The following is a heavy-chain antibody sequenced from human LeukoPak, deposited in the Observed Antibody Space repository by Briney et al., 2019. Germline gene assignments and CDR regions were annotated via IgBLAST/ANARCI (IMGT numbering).Heavy chain of an antibody. D-gene: IGHD3-10*01. CDR3: ARDYLYGSGSYIGMDV. Sequence: GGSLRLSCAASGFTFSDYYMSWIRQAPGKGLEWVSYISSSGSTIYYADSVKGRFTISGDNAKNSLYLQMNSLRAEDTAVYYCARDYLYGSGSYIGMDVWGKGTTVTVSS. CDR2: ISSSGSTI. J-gene: IGHJ6*04. V-gene: IGHV3-11*01. CDR1: GFTFSDYY.